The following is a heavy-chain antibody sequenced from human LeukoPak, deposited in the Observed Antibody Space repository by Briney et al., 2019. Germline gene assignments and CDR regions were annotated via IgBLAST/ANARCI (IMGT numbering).Heavy chain of an antibody. CDR1: XXSIXXXY. J-gene: IGHJ3*02. CDR3: AXXXXXXLFDI. Sequence: SXXSIXXXYWSWIRQPAGKGLEWRGRIYTSGSTNYNPSLKSRVTMSVDTSXNQCSLTLSSVTAADTAVYYCAXXXXXXLFDIWGQGTMVTVSS. CDR2: IYTSGST. V-gene: IGHV4-4*07.